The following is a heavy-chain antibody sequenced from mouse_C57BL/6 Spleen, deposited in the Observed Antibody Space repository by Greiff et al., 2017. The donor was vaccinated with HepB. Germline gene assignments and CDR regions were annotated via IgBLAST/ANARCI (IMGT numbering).Heavy chain of an antibody. CDR3: ALTTVVATRYFDV. J-gene: IGHJ1*03. D-gene: IGHD1-1*01. CDR1: GYAFSSYW. Sequence: VQGVESGAELVKPGASVKISCKASGYAFSSYWMNWVKQRPGKGLEWIGQIYPGDGDTNYNGKFKGKATLTADKSSSTAYMQLSSLTSEDSAVYFCALTTVVATRYFDVWGTGTTVTVSS. V-gene: IGHV1-80*01. CDR2: IYPGDGDT.